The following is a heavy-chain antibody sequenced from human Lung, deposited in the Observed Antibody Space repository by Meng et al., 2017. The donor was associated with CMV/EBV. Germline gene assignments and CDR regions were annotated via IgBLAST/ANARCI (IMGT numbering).Heavy chain of an antibody. CDR1: GGTFSSYA. CDR3: ARDRGGWQHQLVRYYYGMDV. CDR2: IIPILGIA. J-gene: IGHJ6*04. Sequence: SVKVSXKASGGTFSSYAISWVRQAPGQGLEWMGGIIPILGIANYAQKFQGRVTITADKSTSTAYMELSSLRSEDTAVYYCARDRGGWQHQLVRYYYGMDVWGKGTTVTVSS. V-gene: IGHV1-69*10. D-gene: IGHD6-13*01.